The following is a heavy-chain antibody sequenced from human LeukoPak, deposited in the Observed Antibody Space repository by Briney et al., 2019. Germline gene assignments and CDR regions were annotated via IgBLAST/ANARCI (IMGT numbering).Heavy chain of an antibody. Sequence: GGSLRLSCAASGYTFSRYWMHWVRQGPGKGLVWVSRINEVGSSTSYAESVRGRFTISRDNAKNTLYLQMSSLRAEDAAVYYCTTDTFGARDSWGQGTLVTVSS. J-gene: IGHJ4*02. CDR2: INEVGSST. V-gene: IGHV3-74*01. CDR1: GYTFSRYW. CDR3: TTDTFGARDS. D-gene: IGHD3-10*01.